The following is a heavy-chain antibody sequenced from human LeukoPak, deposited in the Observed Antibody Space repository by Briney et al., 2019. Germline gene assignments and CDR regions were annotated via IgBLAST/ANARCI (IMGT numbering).Heavy chain of an antibody. D-gene: IGHD6-6*01. CDR3: AKLPRVGSSARGGGPDY. V-gene: IGHV3-43*02. CDR1: GFTFDDYA. Sequence: PGGSQILSCAASGFTFDDYAMHWVRQAPGKGLEWVSLISGDGGSTYYADSVKGRFTISRDNSKNSLYLQMNSLRTEDTALYYCAKLPRVGSSARGGGPDYWGQGTLVTVSS. CDR2: ISGDGGST. J-gene: IGHJ4*02.